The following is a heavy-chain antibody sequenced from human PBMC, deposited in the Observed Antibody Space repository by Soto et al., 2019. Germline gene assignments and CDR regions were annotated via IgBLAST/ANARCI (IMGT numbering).Heavy chain of an antibody. J-gene: IGHJ5*02. D-gene: IGHD2-21*01. Sequence: QVQLAASGGGVVQPGRSLRLSCATSGFVSNDYDIHWVRQAPGKGLAWLASISYDGTKKYYAESVKGRFTISRDNSKNTLSLQLNSLGAEDTAVYYCSRGIKGGLDAWGPGTLVTVSS. V-gene: IGHV3-30*03. CDR2: ISYDGTKK. CDR3: SRGIKGGLDA. CDR1: GFVSNDYD.